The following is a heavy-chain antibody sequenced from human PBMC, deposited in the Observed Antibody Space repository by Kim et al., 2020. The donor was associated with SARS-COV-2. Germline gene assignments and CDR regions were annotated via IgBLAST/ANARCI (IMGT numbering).Heavy chain of an antibody. D-gene: IGHD6-13*01. Sequence: GGSLRLSCAASGFTFSSYSMNWVRQAPGKGLEWVSSISSSSSYIYYADSVKGRFTISRDNAKNSLYLQMNSLRAEDTAVYYCARGSSSWYRAASDYYYGMDVWGQGTTVTVSS. V-gene: IGHV3-21*01. J-gene: IGHJ6*02. CDR2: ISSSSSYI. CDR1: GFTFSSYS. CDR3: ARGSSSWYRAASDYYYGMDV.